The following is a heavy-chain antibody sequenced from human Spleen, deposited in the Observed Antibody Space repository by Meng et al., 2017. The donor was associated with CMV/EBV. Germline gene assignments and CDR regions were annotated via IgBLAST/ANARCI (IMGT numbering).Heavy chain of an antibody. Sequence: GGSLRLSCAASGFTFSSYWMSWFRQAPGKGLEWVANIKQDGSEKYYVDSVKGRFTISRDNAKNSLYLQMNSLRAEDTAVYYCARGPASGYDFWSGYWPYYYYYGMDVWGQGTTVTVSS. D-gene: IGHD3-3*01. J-gene: IGHJ6*02. CDR2: IKQDGSEK. V-gene: IGHV3-7*01. CDR1: GFTFSSYW. CDR3: ARGPASGYDFWSGYWPYYYYYGMDV.